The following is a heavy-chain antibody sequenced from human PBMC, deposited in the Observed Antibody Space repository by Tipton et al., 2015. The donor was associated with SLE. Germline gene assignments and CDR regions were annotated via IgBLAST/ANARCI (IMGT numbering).Heavy chain of an antibody. CDR2: ISSSGSTI. Sequence: SLRLSCAASGFTFSDYYMSWIRQAPGKGLEWVSYISSSGSTIYYADSVKGRFTISRDNAKRPLFLQMTSLRAEDTAVYFCARGFDYTVGGIFDIWGQGTMVTVSS. J-gene: IGHJ3*02. CDR3: ARGFDYTVGGIFDI. V-gene: IGHV3-11*01. D-gene: IGHD3-9*01. CDR1: GFTFSDYY.